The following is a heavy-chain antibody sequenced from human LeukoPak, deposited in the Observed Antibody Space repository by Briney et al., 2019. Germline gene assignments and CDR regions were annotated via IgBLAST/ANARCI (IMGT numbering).Heavy chain of an antibody. J-gene: IGHJ4*02. D-gene: IGHD1-1*01. Sequence: GSLRLSCSASGFTFSNYALAWVRQAPGKGLEHVSVITNNGVSTYYADSVKGRFTISRDNSKSTLYLQMSSLRAEDTAMYYCAMNWNCDYWGQGTLVTVSS. CDR2: ITNNGVST. CDR1: GFTFSNYA. V-gene: IGHV3-64D*09. CDR3: AMNWNCDY.